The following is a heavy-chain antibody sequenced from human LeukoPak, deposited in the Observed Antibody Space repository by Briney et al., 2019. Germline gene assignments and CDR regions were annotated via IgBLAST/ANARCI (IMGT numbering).Heavy chain of an antibody. J-gene: IGHJ4*02. CDR3: ATLGAYYYGSGSQGFDY. Sequence: PSETLSLTCTVSGGSISSYYWSWIRQPPGKGLEWIGYIYYSGSTNYNPSLKSRVTISVDTSKNQFSLKLSSVTAADTAVYYCATLGAYYYGSGSQGFDYWGQGTLVTVSS. D-gene: IGHD3-10*01. CDR1: GGSISSYY. CDR2: IYYSGST. V-gene: IGHV4-59*01.